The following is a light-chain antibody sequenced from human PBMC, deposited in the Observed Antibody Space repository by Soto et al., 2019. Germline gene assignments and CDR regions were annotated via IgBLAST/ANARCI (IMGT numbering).Light chain of an antibody. J-gene: IGLJ1*01. CDR2: GNG. V-gene: IGLV1-40*01. Sequence: QSVLTQPPSVSGAPGQRVTISCSGTSSSIGAGYEVHWYHQLPGTAPKLVVSGNGNRPSGVPDRLSASKSGTSASLAITGLHAEYEGHYYCQSYDKRLTAYVFGTGTKVTVL. CDR3: QSYDKRLTAYV. CDR1: SSSIGAGYE.